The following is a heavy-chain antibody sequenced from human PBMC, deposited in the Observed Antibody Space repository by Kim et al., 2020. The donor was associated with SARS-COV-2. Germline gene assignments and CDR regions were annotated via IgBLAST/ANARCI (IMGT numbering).Heavy chain of an antibody. J-gene: IGHJ4*02. CDR2: ISGSGKST. D-gene: IGHD6-19*01. Sequence: GGSLRLSCVASEFTFSTYGMSWVRQAPGKGPEWVSVISGSGKSTYYLDSVKGRFTVSRDNSKNTVYLDMNGLTADDTAVYFCAKRRTSGWLREDFDFWGQGTLVAVSS. CDR1: EFTFSTYG. V-gene: IGHV3-23*01. CDR3: AKRRTSGWLREDFDF.